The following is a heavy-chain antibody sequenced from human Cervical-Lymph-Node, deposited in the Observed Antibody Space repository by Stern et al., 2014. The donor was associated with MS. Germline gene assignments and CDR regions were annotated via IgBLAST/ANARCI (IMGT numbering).Heavy chain of an antibody. D-gene: IGHD2-2*01. Sequence: VQLEESGPGLVKPSETLSLTCTVSGGSISSSSYYGAWIRQPPGKGLEWIGSIYYGGTTYYNPSLKSRVTISVDTSKNQFSLKLTPVTAADTAVYYCARQGAYCSSTSCYDFDYWGQGTLVTVSS. V-gene: IGHV4-39*01. CDR3: ARQGAYCSSTSCYDFDY. CDR1: GGSISSSSYY. J-gene: IGHJ4*02. CDR2: IYYGGTT.